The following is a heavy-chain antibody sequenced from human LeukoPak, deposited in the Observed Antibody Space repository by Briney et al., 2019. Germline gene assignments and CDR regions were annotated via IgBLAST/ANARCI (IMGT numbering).Heavy chain of an antibody. CDR3: AHNAMXEAXPAAVXGPNFDY. CDR2: IYWNDDK. CDR1: GFSLSTSGVG. V-gene: IGHV2-5*01. D-gene: IGHD2-2*01. Sequence: SGPTLVNPTQTLTLTCTFSGFSLSTSGVGVGWIRQPPGKALEWLALIYWNDDKRYSPSLKSRLTITKDTSKNQVVLTMTNMDPVDTATYYCAHNAMXEAXPAAVXGPNFDYWGQGTLVTVSS. J-gene: IGHJ4*02.